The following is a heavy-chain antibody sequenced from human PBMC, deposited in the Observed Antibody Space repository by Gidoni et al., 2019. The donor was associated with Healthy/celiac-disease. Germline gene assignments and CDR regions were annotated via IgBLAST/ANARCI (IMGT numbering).Heavy chain of an antibody. D-gene: IGHD6-13*01. CDR2: ISSSGSTI. J-gene: IGHJ3*02. CDR1: GFTFSSYE. V-gene: IGHV3-48*03. CDR3: ARENQQPRDDAFDI. Sequence: EVQLVESGGGLVQPGGSLRLSCAASGFTFSSYEMNWVRQAPGKGLEWVSYISSSGSTIYYADSVKGRFTISRDNAKNSLYLQMNSLRAEDTAVYYCARENQQPRDDAFDIWGQGTMVTVSS.